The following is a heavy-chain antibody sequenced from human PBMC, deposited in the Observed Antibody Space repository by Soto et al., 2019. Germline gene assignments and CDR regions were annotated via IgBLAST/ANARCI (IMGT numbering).Heavy chain of an antibody. J-gene: IGHJ4*02. CDR2: INSDGTST. D-gene: IGHD3-10*01. CDR1: GFIFGGYW. CDR3: ARLLGGSGSFIDY. V-gene: IGHV3-74*01. Sequence: EVQLVESGGGLVQPGGSLRLSCAASGFIFGGYWMHWVRQAPGKGLVWVSRINSDGTSTSYADSVKGRFTISRDNAKNTMFLQMTSLRAEDTAVYYCARLLGGSGSFIDYWGQGTLVTVSS.